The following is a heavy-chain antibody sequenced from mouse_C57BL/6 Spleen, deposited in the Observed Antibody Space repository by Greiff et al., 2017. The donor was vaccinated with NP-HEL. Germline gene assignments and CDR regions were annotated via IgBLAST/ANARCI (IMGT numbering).Heavy chain of an antibody. J-gene: IGHJ1*03. CDR2: IWRGGST. CDR1: GFSLTSYG. CDR3: ANYYGYDGGYFDV. D-gene: IGHD2-2*01. Sequence: QVQLQQSGPGLVQPSQSLSITCTVSGFSLTSYGVHWVRQSPGKGLEWLGVIWRGGSTDYNAAFMSRLSITKDNSKSQVFFKMNSLQADDTAIYYCANYYGYDGGYFDVWGTGTTVTVSS. V-gene: IGHV2-5*01.